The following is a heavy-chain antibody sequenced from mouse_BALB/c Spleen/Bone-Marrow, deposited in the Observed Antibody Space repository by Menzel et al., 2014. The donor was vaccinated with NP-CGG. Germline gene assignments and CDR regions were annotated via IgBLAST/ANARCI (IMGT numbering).Heavy chain of an antibody. D-gene: IGHD1-1*01. J-gene: IGHJ3*01. CDR3: TRSIYYYPAY. V-gene: IGHV1S22*01. Sequence: LQQSGSELVRPGASVKLSCKASGYTFTNFWMHWVRQRPGQGLEWIGNVYPGSDTANYDEKFKSKATLTVDTSSSTAYMQLSSLTSEDSAVYYCTRSIYYYPAYWGQGTLVTVST. CDR1: GYTFTNFW. CDR2: VYPGSDTA.